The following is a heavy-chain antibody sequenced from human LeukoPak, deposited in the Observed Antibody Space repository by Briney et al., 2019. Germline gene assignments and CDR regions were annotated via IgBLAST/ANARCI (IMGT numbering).Heavy chain of an antibody. CDR1: GGSFSGYY. D-gene: IGHD4-11*01. J-gene: IGHJ5*02. Sequence: PSETLSLTCAVYGGSFSGYYWSWIRQPPGKGLEWIGEINHSGSTNYNPSLKSRVTISVDTSKNQFSLKLSSVTAADTAVYYCARGASNYGSFWFDPWGQGTLVTVSS. V-gene: IGHV4-34*01. CDR3: ARGASNYGSFWFDP. CDR2: INHSGST.